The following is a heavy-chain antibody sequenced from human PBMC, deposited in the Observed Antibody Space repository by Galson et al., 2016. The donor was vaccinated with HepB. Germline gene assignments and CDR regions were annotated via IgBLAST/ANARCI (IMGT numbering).Heavy chain of an antibody. CDR2: ISPDGTST. CDR1: GFIVSDYW. CDR3: ARHPQNNL. Sequence: SLRLSCAASGFIVSDYWVHWVRHPPGKGLVWVSRISPDGTSTAYADSVKGRFTISRDSSKNTLYLQMNSLRAEDTAVYYCARHPQNNLWGQGTLVTVSS. J-gene: IGHJ4*02. V-gene: IGHV3-74*01. D-gene: IGHD1/OR15-1a*01.